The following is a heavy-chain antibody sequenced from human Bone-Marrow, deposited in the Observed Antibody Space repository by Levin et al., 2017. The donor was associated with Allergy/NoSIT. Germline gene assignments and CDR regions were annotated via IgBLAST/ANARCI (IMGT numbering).Heavy chain of an antibody. Sequence: SVKVSCKASGGTFSSYAISWVRQAPGQGLEWMGGIIPIFGTANYAQKFQGRVTITADKSTSTAYMELSSLRSEDTAVYYCASSTSSVAGTPLLYYMDVWGKGTTVTVSS. CDR1: GGTFSSYA. CDR3: ASSTSSVAGTPLLYYMDV. V-gene: IGHV1-69*06. J-gene: IGHJ6*03. D-gene: IGHD6-19*01. CDR2: IIPIFGTA.